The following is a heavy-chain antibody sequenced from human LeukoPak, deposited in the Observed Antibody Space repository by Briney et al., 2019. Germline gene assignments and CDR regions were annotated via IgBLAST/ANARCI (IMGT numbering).Heavy chain of an antibody. D-gene: IGHD3-3*01. CDR3: ARELADDFWSGYYLNYFDY. Sequence: GGSLRLSCAASGFTFSDYYMSWIRQAPGKGLEWVSYISSSGSTIYYADSVKGRFTISGDNAKNSLYLQMNSLRAEDTAVYYCARELADDFWSGYYLNYFDYWGQGTLVTVSS. V-gene: IGHV3-11*04. CDR1: GFTFSDYY. J-gene: IGHJ4*02. CDR2: ISSSGSTI.